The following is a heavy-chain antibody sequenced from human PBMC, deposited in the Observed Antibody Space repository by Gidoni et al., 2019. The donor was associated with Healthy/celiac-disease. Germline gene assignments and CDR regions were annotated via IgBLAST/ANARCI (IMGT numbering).Heavy chain of an antibody. Sequence: QVQLQESGPGLVKPSETLSLTCAVSGYSISSGYYWGWIRQPPGKGLEWIGSIYHSGSTYYNPSLKSRVTISVDTSKNQFSLKLSSVTAADTAVYYCARAGYDFWSGHFDYWGQGTLVTVSS. D-gene: IGHD3-3*01. J-gene: IGHJ4*02. CDR1: GYSISSGYY. CDR2: IYHSGST. V-gene: IGHV4-38-2*01. CDR3: ARAGYDFWSGHFDY.